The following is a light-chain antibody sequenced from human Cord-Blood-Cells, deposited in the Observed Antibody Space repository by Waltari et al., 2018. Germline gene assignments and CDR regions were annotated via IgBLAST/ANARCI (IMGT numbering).Light chain of an antibody. Sequence: DLQMTQSPSSLSASVGDIVTITCQASQDISNYLNWYKQKPGKAPKLLIYDASNLETGVPSRFSGSGSGTDFTFTISSLQPEDIATYYCQQYDNLYTFGQGTKLEIK. CDR3: QQYDNLYT. CDR1: QDISNY. J-gene: IGKJ2*01. CDR2: DAS. V-gene: IGKV1-33*01.